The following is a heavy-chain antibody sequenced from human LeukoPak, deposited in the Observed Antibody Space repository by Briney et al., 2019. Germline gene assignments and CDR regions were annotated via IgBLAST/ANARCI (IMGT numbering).Heavy chain of an antibody. Sequence: ASVKVSCKASGDTFGRNAFSWVRQAPGQGLEWMGGIIPIFNITNHAQKFQGRVTITADESTTTAYMALSSLRSEDTAVYYCARDEAEQYCTNGVCYQTYYFDYWGQGTLVTVSS. J-gene: IGHJ4*02. CDR3: ARDEAEQYCTNGVCYQTYYFDY. CDR1: GDTFGRNA. CDR2: IIPIFNIT. V-gene: IGHV1-69*13. D-gene: IGHD2-8*01.